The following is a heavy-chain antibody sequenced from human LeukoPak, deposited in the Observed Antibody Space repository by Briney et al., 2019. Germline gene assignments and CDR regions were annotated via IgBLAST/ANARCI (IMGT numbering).Heavy chain of an antibody. V-gene: IGHV1-2*06. J-gene: IGHJ4*02. D-gene: IGHD1-26*01. CDR2: INPNSGGT. Sequence: ASVKVSCKASGYTFTGYYMHWVRQAPGQGLEWMGRINPNSGGTNYAQEFQGRVTMTRDTSITTAYMEVSRLTSDDTAVYYCARGSGIVGATEDYWGQGTLVTVSS. CDR3: ARGSGIVGATEDY. CDR1: GYTFTGYY.